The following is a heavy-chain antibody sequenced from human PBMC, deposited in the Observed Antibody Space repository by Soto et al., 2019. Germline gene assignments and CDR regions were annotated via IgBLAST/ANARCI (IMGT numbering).Heavy chain of an antibody. CDR1: GGSISSSSYY. Sequence: QLQLQESGPGLVKPSETLSLTCTVSGGSISSSSYYRGWIRQPPGKGLEWIGSIYYSGSTYYNPSLKSRVTISVDTSKNQFSLKLSSVTAADTAVYYCARPLPGGMVPFDPWGQGTLVTVSS. D-gene: IGHD2-8*01. V-gene: IGHV4-39*01. CDR3: ARPLPGGMVPFDP. J-gene: IGHJ5*02. CDR2: IYYSGST.